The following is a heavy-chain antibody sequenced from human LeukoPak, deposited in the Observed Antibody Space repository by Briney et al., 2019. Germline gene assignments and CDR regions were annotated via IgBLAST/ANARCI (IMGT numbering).Heavy chain of an antibody. J-gene: IGHJ6*04. V-gene: IGHV1-69*06. D-gene: IGHD4-17*01. CDR1: GGTFTSYA. CDR2: IIPIVGTP. Sequence: ASLKVSSKASGGTFTSYAISWVRQAPGQGRERMGGIIPIVGTPNYAQKFQGRVTITADKSTSTAYMELSSLRSEDTAVYYCARFDYGDYGDLWYYGMDVWGKGTTVTVSS. CDR3: ARFDYGDYGDLWYYGMDV.